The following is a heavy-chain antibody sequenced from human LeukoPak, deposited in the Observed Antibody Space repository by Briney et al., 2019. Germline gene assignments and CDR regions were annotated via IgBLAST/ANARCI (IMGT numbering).Heavy chain of an antibody. Sequence: ASVKVSCKASGYTFTSYGISWVRQAPGQGLEWMGWISAYNGNTNYAQKPQGRVTMTTDTSTSTAYMELRSLRSDDTAVYYCARTDCSGGSCPIDYWGQGTLVTASS. CDR3: ARTDCSGGSCPIDY. CDR2: ISAYNGNT. J-gene: IGHJ4*02. D-gene: IGHD2-15*01. V-gene: IGHV1-18*04. CDR1: GYTFTSYG.